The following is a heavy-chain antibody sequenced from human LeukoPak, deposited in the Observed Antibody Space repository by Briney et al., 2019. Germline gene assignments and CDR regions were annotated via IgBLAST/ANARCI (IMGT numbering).Heavy chain of an antibody. CDR1: GGSISSSSYY. Sequence: SETLSLTCTVSGGSISSSSYYWGWIRQPPGKGLEWIGSTYYSGSTYYNPSLKSRVTISVDTSKNQFSLKLSSVTAADTAVYYCARHSYYFDYWGQGTLVTVSS. CDR2: TYYSGST. J-gene: IGHJ4*02. CDR3: ARHSYYFDY. V-gene: IGHV4-39*01.